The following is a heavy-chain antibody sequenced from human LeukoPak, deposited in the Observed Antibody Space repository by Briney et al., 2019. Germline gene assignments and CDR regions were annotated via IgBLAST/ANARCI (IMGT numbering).Heavy chain of an antibody. CDR3: AREDFYDSSGYNDY. D-gene: IGHD3-22*01. Sequence: GGSLRLPLAASGFTFRRYGISWVRQAPGKGLEWVANMNHDGSEKNCVDSVKGRFTISRDNAKNSLYLQMNSLRAEDTAVYYCAREDFYDSSGYNDYWGQGTLVTVSS. CDR1: GFTFRRYG. J-gene: IGHJ4*02. V-gene: IGHV3-7*04. CDR2: MNHDGSEK.